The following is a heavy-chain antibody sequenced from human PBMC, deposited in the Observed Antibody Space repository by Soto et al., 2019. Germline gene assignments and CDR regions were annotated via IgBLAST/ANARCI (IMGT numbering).Heavy chain of an antibody. Sequence: QVQLVQSGAEVKKPGASVKVSCKASGYTFTGYYMHWVRQAPGQGLEWMGWINPNSGGTNYAQKFQGRVTMTRDTFISTAYMELSRLRSDDTAVYYCAREGAYCGGDCYDNYYYYYGMDVWGQGTPVTVSS. CDR1: GYTFTGYY. CDR2: INPNSGGT. D-gene: IGHD2-21*02. CDR3: AREGAYCGGDCYDNYYYYYGMDV. V-gene: IGHV1-2*02. J-gene: IGHJ6*02.